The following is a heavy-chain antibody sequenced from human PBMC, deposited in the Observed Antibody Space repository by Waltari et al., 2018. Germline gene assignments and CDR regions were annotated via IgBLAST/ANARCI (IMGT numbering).Heavy chain of an antibody. D-gene: IGHD3-10*01. CDR2: IKQDGTEK. Sequence: VQLVESGGGVIQSGGSLRHSCAACGFMLGHNGMSWVRQAPGKGLEWVANIKQDGTEKIYVNSVKGRFTILRDNAKNSLFLQMNSLRADDTGVYYCARILCDGSKCYNGLDVWGQGTAVTVSS. J-gene: IGHJ6*02. CDR1: GFMLGHNG. V-gene: IGHV3-7*01. CDR3: ARILCDGSKCYNGLDV.